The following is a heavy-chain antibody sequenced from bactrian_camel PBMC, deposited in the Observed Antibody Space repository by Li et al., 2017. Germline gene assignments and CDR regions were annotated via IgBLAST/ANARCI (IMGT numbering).Heavy chain of an antibody. D-gene: IGHD4*01. Sequence: VQLVESGGGSVQAGGSLRLSCGASRDTYRNNCMGWFRQAPGKGLEWVSDIGSGGDSTSYADSVKGRFTISRDNAKETIYLQMNSLQPEDSAMYYCVAGVTTATATCLPRDWGQGTQVTVS. CDR2: IGSGGDST. V-gene: IGHV3S40*01. CDR3: VAGVTTATATCLPRD. J-gene: IGHJ4*01. CDR1: RDTYRNNC.